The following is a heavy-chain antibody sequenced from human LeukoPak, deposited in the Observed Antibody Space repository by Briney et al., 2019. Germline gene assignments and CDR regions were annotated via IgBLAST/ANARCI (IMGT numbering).Heavy chain of an antibody. CDR1: GFTFSSYA. CDR3: AKDVDYYDSSGYYYVQYYFDY. J-gene: IGHJ4*02. CDR2: ISGNGGGT. V-gene: IGHV3-23*01. D-gene: IGHD3-22*01. Sequence: PGGSLRLSYAASGFTFSSYAMSWDRQAPGKGLEWVSCISGNGGGTYYADSVKGRFTIPRDNSKNTLYLQMNSLRAEDTAVYYCAKDVDYYDSSGYYYVQYYFDYWGQGTLVTVSS.